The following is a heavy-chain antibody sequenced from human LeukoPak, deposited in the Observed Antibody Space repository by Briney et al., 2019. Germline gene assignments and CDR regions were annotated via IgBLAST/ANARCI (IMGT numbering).Heavy chain of an antibody. CDR2: IYYSGST. J-gene: IGHJ4*02. CDR3: ARLPTVTFFDY. V-gene: IGHV4-39*01. Sequence: SETLSLNCTVSGGSMSSSSYYWGWIRQPPGKGLEWIGSIYYSGSTYYNPSLKSRVTISVDTSKNQFSLKLSPVTAADTAVYYCARLPTVTFFDYWGQGTLVTVSS. D-gene: IGHD4-17*01. CDR1: GGSMSSSSYY.